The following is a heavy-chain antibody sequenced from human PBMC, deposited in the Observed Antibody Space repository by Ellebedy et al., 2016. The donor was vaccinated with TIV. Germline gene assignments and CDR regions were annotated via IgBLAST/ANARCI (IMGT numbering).Heavy chain of an antibody. CDR3: ARTSGTFYFDS. J-gene: IGHJ4*02. Sequence: LRLSXTVSGGSIDRGGFYWTWIRQHPGRSLEWLGYIYYTGSALYNLSLKSRLSIPIDTSKNHFSLKLSSVTAADTALYYCARTSGTFYFDSWGQGTLVAVSS. CDR2: IYYTGSA. CDR1: GGSIDRGGFY. D-gene: IGHD1-26*01. V-gene: IGHV4-31*03.